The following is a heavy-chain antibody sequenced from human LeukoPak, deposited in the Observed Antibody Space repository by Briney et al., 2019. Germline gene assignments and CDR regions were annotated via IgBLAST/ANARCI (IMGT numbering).Heavy chain of an antibody. CDR3: TTVPYGDYLFDY. J-gene: IGHJ4*02. V-gene: IGHV3-15*01. CDR1: GFTFSNAW. Sequence: GGSLRLSCAASGFTFSNAWMSWVRQAPEKGLEWVGRIKSKTDGGTTDYAAPVKGRFTISTDDSKNTLYLQMNSLKTEDTAVYYCTTVPYGDYLFDYWGQGTLVTVSS. CDR2: IKSKTDGGTT. D-gene: IGHD4-17*01.